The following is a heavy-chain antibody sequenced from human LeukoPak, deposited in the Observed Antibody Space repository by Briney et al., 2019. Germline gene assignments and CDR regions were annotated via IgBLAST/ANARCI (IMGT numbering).Heavy chain of an antibody. CDR3: ANHLACGSTSCPPFDD. J-gene: IGHJ4*02. V-gene: IGHV3-30*18. CDR1: GFTFSSYG. Sequence: GGSLRLSCAASGFTFSSYGMHWVRQAPGKGLEWVAVISYDGSNKYYADSVKGRFTISRDNSKNTLYLQMNSLRAEDTAAYYCANHLACGSTSCPPFDDWGQGTLVTVSS. CDR2: ISYDGSNK. D-gene: IGHD2-2*01.